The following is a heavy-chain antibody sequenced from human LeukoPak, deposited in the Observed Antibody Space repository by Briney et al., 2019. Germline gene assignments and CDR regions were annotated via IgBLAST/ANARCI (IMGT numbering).Heavy chain of an antibody. V-gene: IGHV4-34*01. CDR2: INHSGST. CDR1: GGSFSGYY. J-gene: IGHJ5*02. D-gene: IGHD6-13*01. Sequence: PSETLSLTCAVYGGSFSGYYWSWIRQPPGKGLEWIGEINHSGSTNSNPSLKSRVTISVDTSKNQFSLKLRSVTAADTAVYYCARRWGQQLPPYWFDPWGQGTLVTVSS. CDR3: ARRWGQQLPPYWFDP.